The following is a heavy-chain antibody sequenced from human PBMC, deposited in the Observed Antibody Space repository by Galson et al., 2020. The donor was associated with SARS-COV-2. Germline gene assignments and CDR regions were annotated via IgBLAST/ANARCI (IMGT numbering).Heavy chain of an antibody. CDR2: ISWISGSI. Sequence: GGSLRLSCAASGFTFDDYAMHWVRQAPGKGLEWVSGISWISGSIGYADSVKGRFTISRDNAKNSLYLQMNSLRAEDTALYYCAKDVTIFGVVHYGMDVGGQGTTVTVSS. CDR3: AKDVTIFGVVHYGMDV. D-gene: IGHD3-3*01. J-gene: IGHJ6*02. V-gene: IGHV3-9*01. CDR1: GFTFDDYA.